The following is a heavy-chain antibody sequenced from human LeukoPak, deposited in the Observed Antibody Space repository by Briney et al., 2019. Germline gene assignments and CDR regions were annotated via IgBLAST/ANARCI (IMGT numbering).Heavy chain of an antibody. D-gene: IGHD3-22*01. CDR3: ARSGETYYYDSSGSLFDY. CDR2: IKQDGSEK. CDR1: GFTFSSYW. Sequence: PGGSLRLSCAASGFTFSSYWMSWVRQAPGKGLEWVANIKQDGSEKYYVDSVKGRFTISRDNAKNSLYLQMNSLRAEDTAVYYCARSGETYYYDSSGSLFDYWGQGTLVTVSS. J-gene: IGHJ4*02. V-gene: IGHV3-7*01.